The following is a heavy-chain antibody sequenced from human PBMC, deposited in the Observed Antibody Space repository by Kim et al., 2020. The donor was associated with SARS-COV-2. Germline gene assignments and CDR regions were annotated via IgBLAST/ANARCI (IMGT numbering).Heavy chain of an antibody. CDR2: ISSSSSYI. CDR3: ARDYHQAAATYYDFWSGYLHYYYYGMDV. D-gene: IGHD3-3*01. Sequence: GGSLRLSCAASGFTFSSYSMNWVRQAPGKGLEWVSSISSSSSYIYYADSVKGRFTISRDNAKNSLYLQMNSLRAEDTAVYYCARDYHQAAATYYDFWSGYLHYYYYGMDVWGQGTTVTVSS. J-gene: IGHJ6*02. V-gene: IGHV3-21*01. CDR1: GFTFSSYS.